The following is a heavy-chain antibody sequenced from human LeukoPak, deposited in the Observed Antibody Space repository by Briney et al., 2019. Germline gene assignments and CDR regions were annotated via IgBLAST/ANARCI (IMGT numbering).Heavy chain of an antibody. CDR1: GGCISSGGYY. CDR2: IYYSGST. D-gene: IGHD2-2*01. CDR3: ARGSRCSSTSYSYYYYYGMDV. V-gene: IGHV4-31*03. J-gene: IGHJ6*02. Sequence: PSETLSLTCTVSGGCISSGGYYWSWIRQHPGKGLEWIGYIYYSGSTYYNPSLKSRVTISVDTSKNQFSLKLSSVTAADTAVYYCARGSRCSSTSYSYYYYYGMDVWGQGTTVTVSS.